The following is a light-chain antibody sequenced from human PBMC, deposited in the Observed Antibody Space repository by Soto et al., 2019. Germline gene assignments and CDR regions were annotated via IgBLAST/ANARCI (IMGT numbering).Light chain of an antibody. CDR1: QSINSW. Sequence: DIQMTQSPSTLSASVGDRVTITCRASQSINSWLAWYQQKPGKAPKVLIYKASSLESGVPSRFSGSGSGTEFTLTISSLKPDDFATYYCQQYNSYSRTFGQGTKVEIK. V-gene: IGKV1-5*03. CDR3: QQYNSYSRT. J-gene: IGKJ1*01. CDR2: KAS.